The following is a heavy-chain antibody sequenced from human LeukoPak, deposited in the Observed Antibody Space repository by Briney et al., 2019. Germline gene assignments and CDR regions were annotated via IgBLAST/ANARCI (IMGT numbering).Heavy chain of an antibody. J-gene: IGHJ4*02. V-gene: IGHV1-8*01. CDR2: MNPNSGNT. D-gene: IGHD5-24*01. CDR3: ARGPQDGYNRHEEGY. CDR1: GYTFTSYD. Sequence: ASVKVSCKASGYTFTSYDINWVRQAPGQGLEWMGWMNPNSGNTGYAQKFQGRVTMTRNTSISTAYMELSSLRSEDTAVYYCARGPQDGYNRHEEGYWGQGTLVTVSS.